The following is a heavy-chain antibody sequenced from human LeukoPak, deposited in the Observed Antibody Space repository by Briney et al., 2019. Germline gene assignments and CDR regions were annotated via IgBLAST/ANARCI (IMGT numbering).Heavy chain of an antibody. CDR1: GFTFSSFA. CDR2: VSGNGVYT. D-gene: IGHD4-17*01. Sequence: GGSLRLSCAASGFTFSSFAMSWVRQAPGKGLQWVSTVSGNGVYTYYPDSVRGRFTISRDRSRNTLYLQMNSLKTEDTAVYYCTTDLKYEGLRGWDYYYYGMDVWGQGTTVTVSS. CDR3: TTDLKYEGLRGWDYYYYGMDV. V-gene: IGHV3-23*01. J-gene: IGHJ6*02.